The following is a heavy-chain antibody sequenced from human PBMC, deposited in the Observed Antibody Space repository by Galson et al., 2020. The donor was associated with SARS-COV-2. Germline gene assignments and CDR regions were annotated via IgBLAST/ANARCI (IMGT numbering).Heavy chain of an antibody. CDR1: GFTFSNYT. CDR3: AAIVRTTYGMDV. D-gene: IGHD1-26*01. V-gene: IGHV3-21*01. J-gene: IGHJ6*02. CDR2: ISRVTHNV. Sequence: GESLKISCEGSGFTFSNYTVNWVRQAPGKGLEWVSSISRVTHNVQYIDSVRGRFTISRDYDKNSLYLQMNSLRAEDTAVYFCAAIVRTTYGMDVWGQGTTVTVSS.